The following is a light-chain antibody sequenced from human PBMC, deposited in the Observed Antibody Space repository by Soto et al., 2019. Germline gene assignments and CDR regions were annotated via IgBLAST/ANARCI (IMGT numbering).Light chain of an antibody. Sequence: DIQMTQSPSTLSASVGDRVTITCRASQSISTLLAWYQQKPGKAPELLISDASSLESGVPSRFSGSGSGAEFTLTISSLQPDDLATYYCQQYNSYSLWTFGQGTKV. CDR3: QQYNSYSLWT. CDR2: DAS. V-gene: IGKV1-5*01. CDR1: QSISTL. J-gene: IGKJ1*01.